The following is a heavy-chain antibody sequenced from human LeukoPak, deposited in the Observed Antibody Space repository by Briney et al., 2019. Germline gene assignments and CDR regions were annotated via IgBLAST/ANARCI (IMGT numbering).Heavy chain of an antibody. CDR3: ARVLGSGSYERPYDY. V-gene: IGHV1-69*05. CDR1: GYTFTSYG. D-gene: IGHD1-26*01. J-gene: IGHJ4*02. Sequence: SVKVSCKASGYTFTSYGISWVRQAPGQGLEWMGGIIPIFGTANYAQKFQGRVTITTDESTSTAYMELSSLRSEDTAVYYCARVLGSGSYERPYDYWGQGTLVTVSS. CDR2: IIPIFGTA.